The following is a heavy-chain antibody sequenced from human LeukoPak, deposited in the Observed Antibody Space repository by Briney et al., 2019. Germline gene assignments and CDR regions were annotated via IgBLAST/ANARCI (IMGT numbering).Heavy chain of an antibody. J-gene: IGHJ5*02. CDR3: ARGQWGRTIRWFDP. D-gene: IGHD3-9*01. CDR2: INHSGST. V-gene: IGHV4-34*01. CDR1: GGSFSGYY. Sequence: SETLSLTCAVYGGSFSGYYWSWIRQPPGKGLEWIGEINHSGSTNYNPSLKSRVTISVDTSKNQFSLKLSSVTAADTAVYYCARGQWGRTIRWFDPWGQGTLVTVSS.